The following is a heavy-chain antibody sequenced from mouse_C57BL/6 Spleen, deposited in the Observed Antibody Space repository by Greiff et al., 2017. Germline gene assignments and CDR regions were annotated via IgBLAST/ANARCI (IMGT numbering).Heavy chain of an antibody. CDR2: ISDGGSYT. D-gene: IGHD3-2*02. CDR1: GFTFSSYA. Sequence: VQLQQSGGGLVKPGGSLKLSCEASGFTFSSYAMTWVRQTPEQRLEWVATISDGGSYTYYPDNVKGRFTISRDNAKSNLYLQRSQLKAEDTARYYCARESAQYSAWFAYWGQGTLVTVSA. V-gene: IGHV5-4*01. J-gene: IGHJ3*01. CDR3: ARESAQYSAWFAY.